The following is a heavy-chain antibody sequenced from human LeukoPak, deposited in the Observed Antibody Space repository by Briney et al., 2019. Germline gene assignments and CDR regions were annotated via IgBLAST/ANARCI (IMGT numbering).Heavy chain of an antibody. CDR1: GYTLTELS. D-gene: IGHD6-13*01. CDR2: INPSGGST. V-gene: IGHV1-46*01. Sequence: ASVKVSCKVSGYTLTELSMHWVRQAPGQGLEWMGIINPSGGSTSYAQKFQGRVTMTRDTSTSTVYMELSSLRSEDTAVYYCARDLSGAIAAAPDYWGQGTLVTVSS. J-gene: IGHJ4*02. CDR3: ARDLSGAIAAAPDY.